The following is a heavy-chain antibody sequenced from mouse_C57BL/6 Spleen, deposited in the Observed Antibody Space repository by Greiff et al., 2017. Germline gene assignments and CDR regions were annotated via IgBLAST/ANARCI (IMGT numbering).Heavy chain of an antibody. J-gene: IGHJ2*01. CDR3: ARPSLYGSSSTFDY. CDR2: IYPSDSET. Sequence: QVQLQQPGAELVRPGSSVKLSCKASGYTFTSYWMDWVKQRPGQGLEWIGNIYPSDSETHYNQKFKDKATLTVDKSSSTAYMQLSSLTSEDSAVYYCARPSLYGSSSTFDYWGQGTTLTVSS. CDR1: GYTFTSYW. V-gene: IGHV1-61*01. D-gene: IGHD1-1*01.